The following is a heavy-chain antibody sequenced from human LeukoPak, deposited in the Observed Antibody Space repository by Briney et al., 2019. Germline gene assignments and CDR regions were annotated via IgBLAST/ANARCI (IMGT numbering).Heavy chain of an antibody. CDR1: GDSASSNSAA. D-gene: IGHD3-3*01. J-gene: IGHJ6*02. CDR3: ASVWSGSHGCYYYGMDV. V-gene: IGHV6-1*01. Sequence: SQTLSLTCAISGDSASSNSAAWNWIRQSPSRGLEWLGRTFYRSKWYNDYAVSVKSRITINPDTSKNQFSLQLNSVTPEDTAVYYCASVWSGSHGCYYYGMDVWGQGTTVTVSS. CDR2: TFYRSKWYN.